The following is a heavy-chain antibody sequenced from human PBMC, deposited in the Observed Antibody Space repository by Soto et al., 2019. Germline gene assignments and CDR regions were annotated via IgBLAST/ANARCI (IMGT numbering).Heavy chain of an antibody. CDR2: IIPIFGTA. CDR3: ARGLAEMATITYYYYGMDV. V-gene: IGHV1-69*13. J-gene: IGHJ6*02. Sequence: GASVKVSCKASGGTFSSYAISWVRQAPGQGLEWMGGIIPIFGTANYAQKFQGRVTITADESTGTAYMELSSLRSEDTAVYYCARGLAEMATITYYYYGMDVWGQGTTVTV. D-gene: IGHD5-12*01. CDR1: GGTFSSYA.